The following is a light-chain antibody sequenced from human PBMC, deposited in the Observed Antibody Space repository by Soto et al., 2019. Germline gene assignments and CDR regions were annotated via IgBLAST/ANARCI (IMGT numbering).Light chain of an antibody. CDR1: SSNIGAGYD. V-gene: IGLV1-40*01. CDR2: GNN. J-gene: IGLJ3*02. CDR3: QSYDRSLGGWV. Sequence: QSVLTQPPSVSGAPGQRVTISCTGSSSNIGAGYDVHWYQQLPGTAPKLLIYGNNNRPSGVPDRFSGSKSGTSASLAITGLQAEDGADYYCQSYDRSLGGWVFGGGTKLTVL.